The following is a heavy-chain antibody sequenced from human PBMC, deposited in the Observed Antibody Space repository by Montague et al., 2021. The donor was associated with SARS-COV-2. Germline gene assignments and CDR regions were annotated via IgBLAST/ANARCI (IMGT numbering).Heavy chain of an antibody. CDR1: GFTFNNYG. CDR2: ICDDGVIT. J-gene: IGHJ4*02. CDR3: AKRGVEKQYGGCDPFDD. D-gene: IGHD4-23*01. V-gene: IGHV3-30*18. Sequence: SLSLSCAASGFTFNNYGMQWVRQAPGKGLEWAAVICDDGVITYYADSVKGRFTISRDNSKNTLYLQMNSLRAEDTAVYYCAKRGVEKQYGGCDPFDDWGQGTLVTVSS.